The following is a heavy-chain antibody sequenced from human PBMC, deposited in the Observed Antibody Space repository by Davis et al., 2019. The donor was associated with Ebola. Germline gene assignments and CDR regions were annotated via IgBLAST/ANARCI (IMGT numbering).Heavy chain of an antibody. D-gene: IGHD3-9*01. CDR2: ISTSSTI. Sequence: PGGSLRLSCAASGFTFSSYNMNWVRQAPGKGLEWVLYISTSSTIYYADSVKGRFTISSDNAKNSLYLQMNSLRDEDTAVYYRARSWLSPYYYYGMDVWGKGTTVTVSS. J-gene: IGHJ6*04. CDR1: GFTFSSYN. CDR3: ARSWLSPYYYYGMDV. V-gene: IGHV3-48*02.